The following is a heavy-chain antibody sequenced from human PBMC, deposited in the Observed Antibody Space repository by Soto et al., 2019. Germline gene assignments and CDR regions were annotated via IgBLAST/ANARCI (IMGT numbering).Heavy chain of an antibody. Sequence: ASVKVSCKASGYTFTSYGISWVRQAPGQGLEWMGWISAYNGNTNYAQKLQGRVTMTTDTSTSTAYMELRSLRSDDTAVYYCARERPYYDILTGYPFDYWGQGTLVTVSS. J-gene: IGHJ4*02. CDR2: ISAYNGNT. CDR3: ARERPYYDILTGYPFDY. V-gene: IGHV1-18*01. D-gene: IGHD3-9*01. CDR1: GYTFTSYG.